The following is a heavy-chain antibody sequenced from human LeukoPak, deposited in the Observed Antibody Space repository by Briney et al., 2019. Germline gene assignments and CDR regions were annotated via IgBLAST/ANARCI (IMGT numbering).Heavy chain of an antibody. CDR1: GFTFTTSW. Sequence: GGSLRLSCAASGFTFTTSWMSWVRQAPGKGLEWVANIDQDGNQKYYVDSVRGRFTVSRDNAKNSLFLQMNSLRAEDTAVYYCVKPGSHRFAYWGRGTLVTVSS. CDR3: VKPGSHRFAY. CDR2: IDQDGNQK. D-gene: IGHD1-14*01. J-gene: IGHJ4*02. V-gene: IGHV3-7*01.